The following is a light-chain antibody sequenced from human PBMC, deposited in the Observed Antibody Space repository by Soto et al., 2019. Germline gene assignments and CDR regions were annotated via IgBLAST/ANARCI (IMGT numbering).Light chain of an antibody. CDR1: QSVSSSS. Sequence: EIVLTQSPGTLSLSPGERATLSCRASQSVSSSSLAWYQQKTGQAPRVLIYGASSRATGIPDRFSASGSGTDFTLTITSLEPEDFALYYCQQYCSSLITFGQGTRLEMK. J-gene: IGKJ5*01. CDR2: GAS. CDR3: QQYCSSLIT. V-gene: IGKV3-20*01.